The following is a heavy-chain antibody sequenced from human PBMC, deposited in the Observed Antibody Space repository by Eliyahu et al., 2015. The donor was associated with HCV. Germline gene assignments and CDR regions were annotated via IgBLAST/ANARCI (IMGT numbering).Heavy chain of an antibody. D-gene: IGHD6-19*01. J-gene: IGHJ5*02. Sequence: QVQLQESGPGLVKPSETLSLTCXVSXGSIXTXYWSWIRXPPGKGLEWIGYIHSSGSTNYNPSLQSRVTISLDTSXXQFSLNLTSVTAADTAVYYXASGGGGIAVAGTGGWFDPWGQGTLVIVSS. V-gene: IGHV4-59*13. CDR2: IHSSGST. CDR1: XGSIXTXY. CDR3: ASGGGGIAVAGTGGWFDP.